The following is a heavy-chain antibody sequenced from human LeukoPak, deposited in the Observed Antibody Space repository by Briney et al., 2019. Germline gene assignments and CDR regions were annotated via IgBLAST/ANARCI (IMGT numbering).Heavy chain of an antibody. CDR3: VRGAGGPRNYVLDY. J-gene: IGHJ4*02. CDR1: GFTFTGYW. Sequence: GGSLRLSCVASGFTFTGYWMHWVRQAPGRGRVWVSRPNSDGTTINYADSVKGRFTISRDNAKNTVYLQMSGLRDDDTALYFCVRGAGGPRNYVLDYWGQGALVSVSS. CDR2: PNSDGTTI. V-gene: IGHV3-74*01. D-gene: IGHD3-10*02.